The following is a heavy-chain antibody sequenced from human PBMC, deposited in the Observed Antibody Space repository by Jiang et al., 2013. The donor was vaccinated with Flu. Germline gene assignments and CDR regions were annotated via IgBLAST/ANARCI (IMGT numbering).Heavy chain of an antibody. D-gene: IGHD3-22*01. J-gene: IGHJ4*02. CDR3: ARGGYDSMDY. CDR2: IYYSGST. CDR1: GGSISSYY. Sequence: SGSGLVKPSETLSLTCTVSGGSISSYYWSWIRQPPGKGLEWIGYIYYSGSTNYNPSLKSRVTISVDTSKDQFSLKLSSVTAADTAVYYCARGGYDSMDYWGQGTLVTVSS. V-gene: IGHV4-59*01.